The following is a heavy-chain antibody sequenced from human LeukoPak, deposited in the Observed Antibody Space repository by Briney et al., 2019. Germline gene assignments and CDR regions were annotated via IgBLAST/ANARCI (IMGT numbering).Heavy chain of an antibody. CDR2: ISSSSSTI. CDR3: ARDRTYSYVDAFDI. J-gene: IGHJ3*02. Sequence: GGSLRLSCAASGFTFSSYSMSWVRQAPGKGLEWVSYISSSSSTIYYADSVKGRFTISRDNAKNSLDLQMNSLRAEDTAVYYCARDRTYSYVDAFDIWGQGTMVTVSS. CDR1: GFTFSSYS. V-gene: IGHV3-48*01. D-gene: IGHD5-18*01.